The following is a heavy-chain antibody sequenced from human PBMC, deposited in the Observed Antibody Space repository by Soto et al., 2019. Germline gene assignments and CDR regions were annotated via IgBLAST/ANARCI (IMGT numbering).Heavy chain of an antibody. V-gene: IGHV1-2*02. CDR3: ATDDTGANFGS. J-gene: IGHJ4*02. Sequence: QVQLVQSGAEVKKPGASVKVSCKAFGYRFINFYLHWVRQAPGQGLEWMGWINPKNDDTNYAQKFRGRVTMTRDTSIGVAYMELSGPDSGDTAVYYCATDDTGANFGSWGQGTLVSVS. CDR1: GYRFINFY. CDR2: INPKNDDT. D-gene: IGHD2-8*02.